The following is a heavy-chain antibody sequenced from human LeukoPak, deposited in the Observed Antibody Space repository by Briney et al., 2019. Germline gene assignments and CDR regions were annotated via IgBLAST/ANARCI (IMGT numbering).Heavy chain of an antibody. V-gene: IGHV1-18*01. J-gene: IGHJ5*02. D-gene: IGHD5-12*01. CDR2: ISAYNGNT. CDR1: GYTFTSYG. Sequence: ASVKVSCKASGYTFTSYGINWVRQAPGQGLEWMGWISAYNGNTNYAQKLQGRVTMTTDTSTSTAYMELRSLRSDDTAVYYCARQGGSPLSNWFDPWGQGTLVTVSS. CDR3: ARQGGSPLSNWFDP.